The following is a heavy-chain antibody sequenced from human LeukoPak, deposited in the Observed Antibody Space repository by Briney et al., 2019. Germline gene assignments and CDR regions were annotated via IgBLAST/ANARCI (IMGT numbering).Heavy chain of an antibody. CDR2: ISSSGRTI. V-gene: IGHV3-48*03. CDR3: ARERWELLPGGDACDI. CDR1: GFTFTSYE. D-gene: IGHD1-26*01. J-gene: IGHJ3*02. Sequence: GGSLRLSCAASGFTFTSYELNWVRQAPGKGLEWVSYISSSGRTIYYADSVKGRFTISRDNAKNSLYLQMNSLRAEDTAVYYCARERWELLPGGDACDIWGQGTMVTVSS.